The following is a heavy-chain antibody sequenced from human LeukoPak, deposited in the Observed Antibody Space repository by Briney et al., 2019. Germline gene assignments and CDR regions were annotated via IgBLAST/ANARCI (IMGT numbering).Heavy chain of an antibody. CDR2: TSTTGLTI. J-gene: IGHJ6*03. CDR1: GFTFRDYY. V-gene: IGHV3-11*04. D-gene: IGHD6-19*01. CDR3: VRDNSGWYRPALGRETAYYYYYYMDV. Sequence: PGGSLRLSCAASGFTFRDYYMSWIRQAPGKGLEWVSYTSTTGLTIYYADSVNGRFTVSGDNANNSVYLQMNSLRTEDTAVYYCVRDNSGWYRPALGRETAYYYYYYMDVWGKGTTVTVSS.